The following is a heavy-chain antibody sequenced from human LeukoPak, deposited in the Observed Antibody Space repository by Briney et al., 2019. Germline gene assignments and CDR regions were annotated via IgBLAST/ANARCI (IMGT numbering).Heavy chain of an antibody. Sequence: GASVKGSCKASGYTFTDYSMHWVRQAPGQGLEWVGWINPNSGGTTYAQKFQGRVTMTRDTSVSTAYMELSGLRSDDTAVYYCARESRTTGSTSTDWGQGTLVVVSS. CDR1: GYTFTDYS. J-gene: IGHJ4*01. CDR2: INPNSGGT. D-gene: IGHD1-1*01. CDR3: ARESRTTGSTSTD. V-gene: IGHV1-2*02.